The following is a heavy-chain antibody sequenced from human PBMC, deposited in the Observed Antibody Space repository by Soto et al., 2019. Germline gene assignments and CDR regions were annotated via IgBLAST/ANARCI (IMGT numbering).Heavy chain of an antibody. J-gene: IGHJ6*02. V-gene: IGHV3-30-3*01. D-gene: IGHD2-2*01. CDR2: ISYDGSNK. Sequence: PGGSLRLSCAASGFTFRSYAMHWVRQAPGKGLEWVAVISYDGSNKYYADSVKGRFTISRDNSKNTLYLQMNTLRDEDTAVYYCAGGVYCSSTSCNMDVWGQGTTVTVSS. CDR3: AGGVYCSSTSCNMDV. CDR1: GFTFRSYA.